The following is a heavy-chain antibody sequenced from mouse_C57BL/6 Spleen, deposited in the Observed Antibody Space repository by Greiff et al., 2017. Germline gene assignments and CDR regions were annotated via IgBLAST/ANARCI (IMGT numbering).Heavy chain of an antibody. J-gene: IGHJ4*01. CDR3: ARGRAFYAMDY. V-gene: IGHV3-6*01. Sequence: ESGPGLVKPSQSLSLTCSVTGYSITSGYYWNWIRQFPGNKLEWMGYISYDGSTNYNPSLKNRSSITRDPSKNQFFLKLKSVTTEDKATSYCARGRAFYAMDYWGQGTSVTVSS. D-gene: IGHD3-1*01. CDR1: GYSITSGYY. CDR2: ISYDGST.